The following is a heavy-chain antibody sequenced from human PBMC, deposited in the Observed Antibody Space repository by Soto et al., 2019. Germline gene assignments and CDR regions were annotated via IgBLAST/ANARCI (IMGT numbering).Heavy chain of an antibody. D-gene: IGHD4-17*01. Sequence: QVQLQESGPGLVKPSETLSLTCTVSGGSVSSGTYYWSWIRQPPGKGLEWIGYISYSGSTNYNPSLKSRVTIPVDTSKNQFSLKLTSVTAADTAVYYCAKMTTETTGDYYYSYGMDVWGRGTTVTVSS. CDR1: GGSVSSGTYY. J-gene: IGHJ6*02. CDR2: ISYSGST. V-gene: IGHV4-61*01. CDR3: AKMTTETTGDYYYSYGMDV.